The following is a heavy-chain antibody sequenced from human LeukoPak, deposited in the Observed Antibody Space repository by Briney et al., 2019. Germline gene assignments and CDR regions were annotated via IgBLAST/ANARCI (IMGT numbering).Heavy chain of an antibody. D-gene: IGHD6-13*01. CDR2: IYYSGST. CDR1: GGSISSYY. Sequence: SETLSLTCTVSGGSISSYYWSWIRQPPGKGLEWIGYIYYSGSTNYNPSLKSRVTISVDTSKNQFSLKLSSVTAADTAVYYCASAKGIAAAGTYDYWGQGTLVTVSS. J-gene: IGHJ4*02. V-gene: IGHV4-59*01. CDR3: ASAKGIAAAGTYDY.